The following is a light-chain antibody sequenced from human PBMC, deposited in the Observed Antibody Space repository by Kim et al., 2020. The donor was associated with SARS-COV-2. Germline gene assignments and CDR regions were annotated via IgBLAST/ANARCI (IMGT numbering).Light chain of an antibody. CDR3: QVWDSSSDHVV. V-gene: IGLV3-21*01. CDR1: NIGTNN. J-gene: IGLJ3*02. CDR2: YDS. Sequence: APRKTARSTWGGDNIGTNNVHWYQQKSGQAPVLVIYYDSDRPSGIPERFSGSNSGNTAALTIFRVEAGDEADYYCQVWDSSSDHVVFGGGTQLTVL.